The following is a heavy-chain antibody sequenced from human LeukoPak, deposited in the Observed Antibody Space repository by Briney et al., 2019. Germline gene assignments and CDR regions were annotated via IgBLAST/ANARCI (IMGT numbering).Heavy chain of an antibody. CDR2: IIPIFGTA. CDR3: ARGIADYGDRYYYYMDV. D-gene: IGHD4-17*01. Sequence: SSVKVSCKASGGTFSSYAISWVRQAPGQGLEWMGGIIPIFGTANYAQKFQGRVTITADESTSTAYMELSSLRSEDTAVYYCARGIADYGDRYYYYMDVWGKGTTVTVS. CDR1: GGTFSSYA. J-gene: IGHJ6*03. V-gene: IGHV1-69*13.